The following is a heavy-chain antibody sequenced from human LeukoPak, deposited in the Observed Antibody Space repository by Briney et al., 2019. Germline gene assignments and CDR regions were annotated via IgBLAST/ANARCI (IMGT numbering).Heavy chain of an antibody. Sequence: SVKVSCKASGGSFSSYAISWVRQAPGQGLEWMGRIIPIFGTANYAQKFQGRVTITTDESTSTAYMELSSLRSEDTAVYYCAREMFSRRKPGYCSGGSCSNWFDPWGQGTLVTVSS. CDR3: AREMFSRRKPGYCSGGSCSNWFDP. CDR1: GGSFSSYA. CDR2: IIPIFGTA. D-gene: IGHD2-15*01. J-gene: IGHJ5*02. V-gene: IGHV1-69*05.